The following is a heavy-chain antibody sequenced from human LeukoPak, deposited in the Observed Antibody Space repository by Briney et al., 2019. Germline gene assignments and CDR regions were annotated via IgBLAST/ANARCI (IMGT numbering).Heavy chain of an antibody. CDR1: GYTFTGYY. CDR2: INPDSGGT. CDR3: ARGVTARGFYYYMDI. Sequence: ASVKVSCKASGYTFTGYYMHWVRQAPGQGLEWMGWINPDSGGTNYAQKFQGRVTMTRDTSITTAYMELRSLRSDDTAVYYCARGVTARGFYYYMDIWGNGTTVTISS. J-gene: IGHJ6*03. V-gene: IGHV1-2*02. D-gene: IGHD2-21*02.